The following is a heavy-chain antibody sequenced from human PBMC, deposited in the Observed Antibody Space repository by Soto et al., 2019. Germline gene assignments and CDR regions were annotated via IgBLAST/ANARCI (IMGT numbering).Heavy chain of an antibody. V-gene: IGHV3-30*18. J-gene: IGHJ6*02. CDR3: AKATGSSGHYYPAPLIPSYYYGMDV. D-gene: IGHD3-22*01. CDR2: ISYDGSNK. Sequence: QVQLVESGGGVVQPGRSLRLSCAACGFSFSSYGIHWVRQAPGKGLEWVAVISYDGSNKYYADSVKGRFTISRDNAKNTQYLQMNSLRAEDTAVYSCAKATGSSGHYYPAPLIPSYYYGMDVWGQGTTVTVSS. CDR1: GFSFSSYG.